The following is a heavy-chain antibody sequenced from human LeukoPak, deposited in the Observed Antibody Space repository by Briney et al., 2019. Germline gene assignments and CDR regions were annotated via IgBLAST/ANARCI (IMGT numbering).Heavy chain of an antibody. D-gene: IGHD3-10*01. V-gene: IGHV3-33*01. Sequence: GGSLRLSCAASGFTFSNYGMHWVRHAPGKGLEWVALIWYDGSNKYFADSVKGRFSISRDNSKNTLYLQMNSLRAEDTAVYYCARDVRVGFGELLSEDPDYWGQGTLVTVSS. CDR2: IWYDGSNK. CDR1: GFTFSNYG. CDR3: ARDVRVGFGELLSEDPDY. J-gene: IGHJ4*02.